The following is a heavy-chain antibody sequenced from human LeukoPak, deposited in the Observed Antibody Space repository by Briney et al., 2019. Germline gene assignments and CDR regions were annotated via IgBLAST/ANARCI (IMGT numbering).Heavy chain of an antibody. Sequence: PSETLSLTCTVSGGSLSSGGYYWSWIRQPPGKGLEWIGYIYHSGSTYYNPSLKSRVTISVDRSKNQFSLKLSSVTAADTAVYYCARVAEYSSSWYSHFDYWGQGTLVTVSS. V-gene: IGHV4-30-2*01. CDR2: IYHSGST. CDR3: ARVAEYSSSWYSHFDY. D-gene: IGHD6-13*01. J-gene: IGHJ4*02. CDR1: GGSLSSGGYY.